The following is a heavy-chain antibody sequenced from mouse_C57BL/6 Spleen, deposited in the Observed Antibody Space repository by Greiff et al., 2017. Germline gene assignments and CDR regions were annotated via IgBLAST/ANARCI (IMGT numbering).Heavy chain of an antibody. V-gene: IGHV1-15*01. D-gene: IGHD2-3*01. J-gene: IGHJ4*01. CDR3: TRSSYDGYYYAMDY. CDR1: GYTFTDYE. Sequence: VQLQQSGAELVRPGASVTLSCKASGYTFTDYEMHWVKQTPVHGLEWIGAIDPETGGTAYNQKFKGKAILTADKSSSTAYMELRSLTSEDSAVYYCTRSSYDGYYYAMDYWGQGTSVTVSS. CDR2: IDPETGGT.